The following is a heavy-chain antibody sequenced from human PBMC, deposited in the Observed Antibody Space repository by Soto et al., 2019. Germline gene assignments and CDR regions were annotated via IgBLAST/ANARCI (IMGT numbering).Heavy chain of an antibody. CDR1: GFTFSSYS. V-gene: IGHV3-48*02. J-gene: IGHJ6*02. CDR3: ARDFRSLNAPYQLPTYYYYYGMDV. Sequence: PGGSLRLSCAASGFTFSSYSMNWVRQAPGKGLEWVSYISSSSSTIYYADSVKGRFTISRDNAKNSLYLQMNSLRDEDTAVYYCARDFRSLNAPYQLPTYYYYYGMDVWGQGTTVTVSS. D-gene: IGHD2-2*01. CDR2: ISSSSSTI.